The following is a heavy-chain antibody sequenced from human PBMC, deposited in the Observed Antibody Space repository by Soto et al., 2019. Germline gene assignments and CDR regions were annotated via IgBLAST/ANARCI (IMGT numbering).Heavy chain of an antibody. J-gene: IGHJ5*02. CDR2: IYWDDAK. V-gene: IGHV2-5*02. Sequence: QITLKESGPTLVKPTQTLTLTCTFSGFSLSTSGVGVVWIRQPPGKALEWLALIYWDDAKRYSPSLRSRLTTPKDTSKTQVVLTMTTMGPMDTGTYYCAYAYDFLSGTNWFDPWGQGTLVTVSS. D-gene: IGHD3-3*01. CDR1: GFSLSTSGVG. CDR3: AYAYDFLSGTNWFDP.